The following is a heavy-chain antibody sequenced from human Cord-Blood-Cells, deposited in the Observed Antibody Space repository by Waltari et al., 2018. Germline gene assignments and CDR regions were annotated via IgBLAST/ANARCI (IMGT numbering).Heavy chain of an antibody. Sequence: QVQLVQSGAEVKKHGSSVKVSCKASGGTFRSYAISWVRQAPGQGLEWMGWIIPIFGTANYAQKFQSRVTITADESTSTAYMELSSLRSEDTAVYFCARRGGANDYGGTPYDYWGQGTLVTVSS. V-gene: IGHV1-69*01. CDR2: IIPIFGTA. CDR1: GGTFRSYA. J-gene: IGHJ4*02. D-gene: IGHD4-17*01. CDR3: ARRGGANDYGGTPYDY.